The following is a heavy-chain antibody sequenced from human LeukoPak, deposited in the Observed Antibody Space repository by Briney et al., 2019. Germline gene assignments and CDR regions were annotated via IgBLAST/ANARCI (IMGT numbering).Heavy chain of an antibody. CDR3: TTDTYYDILTGYHIGYYFDY. J-gene: IGHJ4*02. CDR2: IKSKTDGGTT. D-gene: IGHD3-9*01. V-gene: IGHV3-15*01. CDR1: GFTFSGSA. Sequence: GGSLRLSCAASGFTFSGSAMHWVRQASGKGLEWVGRIKSKTDGGTTDYAAPVKGRFTISRDDSKNTLYLQMNSLKTEDTAVYYCTTDTYYDILTGYHIGYYFDYWGQGTLVTVSS.